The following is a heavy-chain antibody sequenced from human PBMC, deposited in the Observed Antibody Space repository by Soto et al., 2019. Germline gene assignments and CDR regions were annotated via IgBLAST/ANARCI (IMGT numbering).Heavy chain of an antibody. Sequence: TSETLSLTCAVSGYSISSSNWWGWIRQPPGKGLEWIGYIYYSGSTYYNPSLKSRVTMSVDTSKNQFSLKLSSVTAVDTAVYYCARVAVAGNYFDYWGQGTLVTVSS. D-gene: IGHD6-19*01. CDR1: GYSISSSNW. V-gene: IGHV4-28*03. J-gene: IGHJ4*02. CDR3: ARVAVAGNYFDY. CDR2: IYYSGST.